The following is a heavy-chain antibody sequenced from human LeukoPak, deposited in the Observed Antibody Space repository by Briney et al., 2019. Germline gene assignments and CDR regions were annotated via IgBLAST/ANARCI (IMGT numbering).Heavy chain of an antibody. CDR3: ASSYYDILTGYYAPFDY. CDR2: IYYSGST. J-gene: IGHJ4*02. Sequence: SETLSLTCTVSGYSISSGYYWGWIRQPPGKGLEWIGSIYYSGSTYYNPSLKSRVTISVDTSKNQFSLKLSSVTAADTAVYYCASSYYDILTGYYAPFDYWGQGTLVTVSS. D-gene: IGHD3-9*01. V-gene: IGHV4-38-2*02. CDR1: GYSISSGYY.